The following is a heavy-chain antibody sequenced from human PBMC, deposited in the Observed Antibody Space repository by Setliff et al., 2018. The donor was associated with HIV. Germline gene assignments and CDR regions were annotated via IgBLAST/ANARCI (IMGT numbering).Heavy chain of an antibody. J-gene: IGHJ4*02. CDR3: AAGYCGGDCYSRQSYLDY. D-gene: IGHD2-21*02. Sequence: SVKVSCKASGRTFSSYAISWVRQAPGQGLEWMGGSIPMYGTSNYAQKFQGRVTITTDESTSTAYMELSSLRSEDTAVYYCAAGYCGGDCYSRQSYLDYWGQGTLVTVSS. V-gene: IGHV1-69*05. CDR2: SIPMYGTS. CDR1: GRTFSSYA.